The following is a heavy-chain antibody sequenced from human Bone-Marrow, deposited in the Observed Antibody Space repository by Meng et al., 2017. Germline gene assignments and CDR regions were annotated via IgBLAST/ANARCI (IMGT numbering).Heavy chain of an antibody. CDR2: IIPIFGTA. D-gene: IGHD1-14*01. Sequence: SVNVPCKASGGTFSSYAISWVRQAPGQGLEWMGGIIPIFGTANYAQKFQGRVTITTDESTSTAYMELSSLRSEDTAVYYCARDWNQPLYNWFDPWGQGTLVTVSS. J-gene: IGHJ5*02. V-gene: IGHV1-69*05. CDR1: GGTFSSYA. CDR3: ARDWNQPLYNWFDP.